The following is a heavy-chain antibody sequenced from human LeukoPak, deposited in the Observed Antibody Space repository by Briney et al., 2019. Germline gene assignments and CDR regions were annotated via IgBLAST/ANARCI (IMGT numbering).Heavy chain of an antibody. V-gene: IGHV1-46*01. CDR1: GYTFTKYS. D-gene: IGHD3-22*01. J-gene: IGHJ3*02. Sequence: ASVKVSCKTSGYTFTKYSIHWVRQAPGQGLEWMGIINPSGGSTSYAQKFQGRVTMTRDTSTSTVYMELSSLRSEDTAVYYCARDHYYDSSGYYYGVVVSSAFDIWGQGTMVTVSS. CDR3: ARDHYYDSSGYYYGVVVSSAFDI. CDR2: INPSGGST.